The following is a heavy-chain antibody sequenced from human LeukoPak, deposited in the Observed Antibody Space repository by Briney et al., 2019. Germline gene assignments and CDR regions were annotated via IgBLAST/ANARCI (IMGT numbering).Heavy chain of an antibody. V-gene: IGHV3-48*01. CDR2: ISRSGTSI. D-gene: IGHD1-1*01. Sequence: TGGSLRLSCAASGFTFSTYNMNWVRQAPGKGLEWVSYISRSGTSIYYADSVKGRFTISRDNSESTLYLQMNRLRAEDTALYYCAKVWKGNYYDYWGQGTLVTVSS. CDR3: AKVWKGNYYDY. J-gene: IGHJ4*02. CDR1: GFTFSTYN.